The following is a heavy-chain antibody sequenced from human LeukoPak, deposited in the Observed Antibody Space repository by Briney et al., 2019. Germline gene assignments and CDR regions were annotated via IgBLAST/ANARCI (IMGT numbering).Heavy chain of an antibody. Sequence: PSETLSLTCAVYGGSFSGYYWSWLRQPPGKGLEWIAEIDHTESTYYNPSLRSRVTISVDRSKNQFSLNMTSVTAADAAVYYCTRGLGDFWSGYSPPFWGQGTLVTVSS. CDR2: IDHTEST. CDR3: TRGLGDFWSGYSPPF. D-gene: IGHD3-3*01. J-gene: IGHJ4*02. V-gene: IGHV4-34*01. CDR1: GGSFSGYY.